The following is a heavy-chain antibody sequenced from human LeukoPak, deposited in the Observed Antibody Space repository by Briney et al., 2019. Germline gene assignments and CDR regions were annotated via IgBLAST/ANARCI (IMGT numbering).Heavy chain of an antibody. J-gene: IGHJ4*02. CDR3: ARRKFDDFDSRGYYDY. CDR1: GGSFSGYY. CDR2: INHSGST. D-gene: IGHD3-22*01. V-gene: IGHV4-34*01. Sequence: SETLSLTCAVYGGSFSGYYWSWIRQPPGKGLEWIGEINHSGSTNYNPSLRSRVTISVDTSKNQFSLKLSSVTAADTAVYYCARRKFDDFDSRGYYDYWGQGTLVTVSS.